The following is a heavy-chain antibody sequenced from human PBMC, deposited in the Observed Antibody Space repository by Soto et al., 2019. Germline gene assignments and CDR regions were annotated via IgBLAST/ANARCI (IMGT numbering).Heavy chain of an antibody. V-gene: IGHV3-23*01. CDR3: ATYRQTTVTSEF. CDR2: IGDNGVSK. D-gene: IGHD4-17*01. Sequence: EVQLLESAGGLVQPGGSLTLSCAASGFTFSSCAMSWVRQAPGKGLEWVSAIGDNGVSKYYADSVKGRFTISRDNSQNTLYLQMNSLRADDTAVYYCATYRQTTVTSEFWGQGALVTVSS. J-gene: IGHJ4*02. CDR1: GFTFSSCA.